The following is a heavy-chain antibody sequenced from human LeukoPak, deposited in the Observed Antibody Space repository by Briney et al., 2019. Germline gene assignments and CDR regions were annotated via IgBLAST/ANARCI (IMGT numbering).Heavy chain of an antibody. CDR3: AKALEWTDDAFDI. J-gene: IGHJ3*02. CDR1: GFAFSSYA. V-gene: IGHV3-23*01. CDR2: ISGSGGST. D-gene: IGHD3-3*01. Sequence: GGSLRLSCAASGFAFSSYAMSWVRQAPGKGLEWVSAISGSGGSTYYADSVKGRFTISRDNSKNTLYLQMNSLRAEDTAVYYCAKALEWTDDAFDIWGQGTMVTVSS.